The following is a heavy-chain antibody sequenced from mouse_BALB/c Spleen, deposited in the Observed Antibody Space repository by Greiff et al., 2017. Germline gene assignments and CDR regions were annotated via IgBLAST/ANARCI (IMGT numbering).Heavy chain of an antibody. J-gene: IGHJ4*01. CDR2: IDPYYGGT. CDR1: GYSFTGYN. Sequence: EVKLQESGPELEKPGASVKISCKASGYSFTGYNMNWVKQSNGKSLEWIGNIDPYYGGTSYNQKFKGKATLTVDKSSSTAYMQLKSLTSEDSAVYYCARRGYYDYEYYYAMDYWGQGTSVTVSS. V-gene: IGHV1-39*01. D-gene: IGHD2-4*01. CDR3: ARRGYYDYEYYYAMDY.